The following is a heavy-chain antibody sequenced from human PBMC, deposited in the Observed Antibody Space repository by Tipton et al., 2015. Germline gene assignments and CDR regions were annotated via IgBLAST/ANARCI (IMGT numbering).Heavy chain of an antibody. CDR2: IFYSGSA. J-gene: IGHJ3*02. Sequence: LRLSCTVSGGSISGAYNYWSWIRQHPTKGLEWIGYIFYSGSAFYNPSLKSRVSISVDTSENQFSLKLSSMTAADTAVYYCAREYDSRGYGVDDAFDIWGQGTMVTVSS. V-gene: IGHV4-31*02. CDR3: AREYDSRGYGVDDAFDI. CDR1: GGSISGAYNY. D-gene: IGHD3-22*01.